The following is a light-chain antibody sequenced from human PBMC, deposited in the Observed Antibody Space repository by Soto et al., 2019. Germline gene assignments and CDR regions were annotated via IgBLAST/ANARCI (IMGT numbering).Light chain of an antibody. CDR2: STN. V-gene: IGLV8-61*01. J-gene: IGLJ3*02. CDR3: VLYMGSGIWV. CDR1: SGSVSTSFH. Sequence: QTVVTQEPSFSVSPGGTVTLTCALSSGSVSTSFHPSWYRQTPGQAPRTLIYSTNTRSSWVPDRFSGSILGNKAALTITGAQADDEADYYCVLYMGSGIWVFGGGTKLTVL.